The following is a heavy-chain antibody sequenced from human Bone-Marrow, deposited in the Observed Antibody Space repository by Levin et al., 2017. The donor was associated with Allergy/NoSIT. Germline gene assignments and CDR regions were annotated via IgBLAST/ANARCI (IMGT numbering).Heavy chain of an antibody. Sequence: ASVKVSCKASGYTFTDYAMNWVRQAPGQGLEWMGWINTNTGDPTSAQGFTGRFVFSLDASVSTAYLQISSLKAEDTAVYYCARLGVVAAAALDYWGQGTLVTVSS. D-gene: IGHD2-2*01. CDR1: GYTFTDYA. CDR2: INTNTGDP. V-gene: IGHV7-4-1*02. CDR3: ARLGVVAAAALDY. J-gene: IGHJ4*02.